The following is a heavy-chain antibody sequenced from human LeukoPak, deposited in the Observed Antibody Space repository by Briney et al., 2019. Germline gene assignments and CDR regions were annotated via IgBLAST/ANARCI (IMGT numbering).Heavy chain of an antibody. CDR3: ARRPRNSGRDDGPSGLDY. D-gene: IGHD1-26*01. J-gene: IGHJ4*02. CDR1: GESFSGYY. V-gene: IGHV4-34*01. Sequence: SETLSLTCAVYGESFSGYYWTWIRQSPGKGLEWIGEINHSGSTNYNPSLKSRVTISGKKSKNQFSLRLSSVTAADTAVYYCARRPRNSGRDDGPSGLDYWGQGTPVIVSS. CDR2: INHSGST.